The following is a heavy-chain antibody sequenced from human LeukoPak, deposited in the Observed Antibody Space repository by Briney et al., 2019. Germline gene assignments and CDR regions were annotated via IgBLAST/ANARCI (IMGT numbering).Heavy chain of an antibody. Sequence: GGSLRLSCAASGFTFNSYSMHWVRQAPGKGLEWVTAISDDETYKFYADSVKGRFTISRDNPKKTLYLQMDSLRAEDTAVYYCASLWFGEWDYWGQGTLVTVSS. CDR1: GFTFNSYS. CDR2: ISDDETYK. V-gene: IGHV3-30-3*01. CDR3: ASLWFGEWDY. D-gene: IGHD3-10*01. J-gene: IGHJ4*02.